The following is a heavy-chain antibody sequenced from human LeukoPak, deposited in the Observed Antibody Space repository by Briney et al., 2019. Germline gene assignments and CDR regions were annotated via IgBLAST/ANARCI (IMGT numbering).Heavy chain of an antibody. CDR3: AKDLSLAVAGGEGAFDI. V-gene: IGHV3-9*01. CDR1: GFTFDDYA. J-gene: IGHJ3*02. Sequence: LRLSCAASGFTFDDYAMHWVRQAPGKGLEWVSGISWNSGSIGYADSVKGRFTISRDNAKNSLYLQMNSLRAEDTALYYCAKDLSLAVAGGEGAFDIWGQGTMVTVSS. D-gene: IGHD6-19*01. CDR2: ISWNSGSI.